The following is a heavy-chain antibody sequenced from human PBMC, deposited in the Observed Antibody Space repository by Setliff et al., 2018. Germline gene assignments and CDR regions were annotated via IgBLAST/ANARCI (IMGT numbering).Heavy chain of an antibody. Sequence: PSETLSLTCTVSGASINSLSWWSWVRQPPGKGLEWIGNIYFGGNTYFNPSFKSRVTMSIDTSNSQFSLKLSSVTAADTAIYYCARDASASDGRNAFDIWGQGTMVTVSS. CDR1: GASINSLSW. D-gene: IGHD1-26*01. J-gene: IGHJ3*02. V-gene: IGHV4-39*07. CDR2: IYFGGNT. CDR3: ARDASASDGRNAFDI.